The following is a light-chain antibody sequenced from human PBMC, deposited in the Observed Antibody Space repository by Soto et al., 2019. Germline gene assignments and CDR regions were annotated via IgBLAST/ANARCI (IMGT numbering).Light chain of an antibody. V-gene: IGKV1-5*03. CDR1: QSISSW. Sequence: DIQMTQSPSTLSASVGDRVTITCRASQSISSWLAWYQQKPGKAPKLLVYKASTLKSGVPSRFSGSGSGTEFTLTIISPQPYDFATYYCQHYNSYSEAFGQGTKVDIK. J-gene: IGKJ1*01. CDR2: KAS. CDR3: QHYNSYSEA.